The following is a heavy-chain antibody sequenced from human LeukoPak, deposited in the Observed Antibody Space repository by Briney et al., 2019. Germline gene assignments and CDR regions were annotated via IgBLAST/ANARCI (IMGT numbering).Heavy chain of an antibody. Sequence: ASVKVSCKASGYTFIDYYMHWVRQAPGQGLEWMGWINPKTGGTRCSQKFQGRVTMTSDRSISTAYLEVTGLESDDTAVYYCARSSGSSRFDYWGQGALVTVSS. CDR1: GYTFIDYY. CDR2: INPKTGGT. J-gene: IGHJ4*02. V-gene: IGHV1-2*02. D-gene: IGHD6-19*01. CDR3: ARSSGSSRFDY.